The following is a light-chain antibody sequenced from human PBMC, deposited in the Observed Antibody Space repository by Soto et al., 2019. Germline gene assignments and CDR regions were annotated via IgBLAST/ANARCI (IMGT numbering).Light chain of an antibody. CDR2: EVN. J-gene: IGLJ1*01. CDR3: SSFTTTSTQA. Sequence: QSALTQPASLSGSPGQSITISCTGTSSDIGAYDYVSWFQQHPGKAPKLMISEVNNRPSGVSNRFSGSKSGNTAYLTISGLQVEDEAEYFCSSFTTTSTQAFGNGTKVTVL. CDR1: SSDIGAYDY. V-gene: IGLV2-14*01.